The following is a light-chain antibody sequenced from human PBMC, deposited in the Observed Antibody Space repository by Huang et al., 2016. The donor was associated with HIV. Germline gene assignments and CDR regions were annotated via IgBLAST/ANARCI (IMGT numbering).Light chain of an antibody. CDR1: QGISSP. CDR3: QQLNNYPFT. J-gene: IGKJ3*01. V-gene: IGKV1D-13*01. CDR2: DAS. Sequence: AIQLTQSPSSLSASVGDKVTITCRASQGISSPLAWYQQKPGKHPRLLIYDASSLETGVPSRFSGSGSGTDFSLTSSSLQPEDFATYYCQQLNNYPFTFGPGTKVDIK.